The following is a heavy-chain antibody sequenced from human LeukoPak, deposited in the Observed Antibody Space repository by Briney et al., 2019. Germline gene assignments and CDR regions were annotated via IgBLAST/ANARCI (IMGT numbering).Heavy chain of an antibody. CDR1: GFTFGGYD. CDR2: IGSSGGTK. Sequence: GGSLRLSCAASGFTFGGYDMNWVRQAPGKGLEWVSYIGSSGGTKYYADPVKGRFTISRDNAKNSMSLQMNSLRAEDTAVYYCAREFGGIFDFWGQGTLDTVSS. V-gene: IGHV3-48*03. J-gene: IGHJ4*02. CDR3: AREFGGIFDF. D-gene: IGHD3-3*01.